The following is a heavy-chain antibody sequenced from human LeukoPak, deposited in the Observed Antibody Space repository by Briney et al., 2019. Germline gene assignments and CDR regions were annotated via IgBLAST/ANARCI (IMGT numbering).Heavy chain of an antibody. J-gene: IGHJ5*02. Sequence: KPSETLSLTCTVSGGSISSYSWSWIRQPAGKGLGWIGRIYTSGSTNYNPSLKSRVTMSVDTSKNQFSLKLSSVTAADTAVYYCAREGTQGIAAEAWGQGTLVTVSS. CDR2: IYTSGST. CDR3: AREGTQGIAAEA. D-gene: IGHD6-13*01. V-gene: IGHV4-4*07. CDR1: GGSISSYS.